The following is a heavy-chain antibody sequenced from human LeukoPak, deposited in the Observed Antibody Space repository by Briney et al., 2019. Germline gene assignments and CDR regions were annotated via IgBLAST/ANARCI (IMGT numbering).Heavy chain of an antibody. V-gene: IGHV1-46*01. Sequence: ASVKVSCKASGGTFSSYAISWVRQAPGQGLEWMGIINPSGGSTSYAQRFQGRVTMTRDTSTSTVYMELSSLRSEDTAVYYCARGGNIAAAGTGDYWGQGTLVTVSS. J-gene: IGHJ4*02. D-gene: IGHD6-13*01. CDR1: GGTFSSYA. CDR3: ARGGNIAAAGTGDY. CDR2: INPSGGST.